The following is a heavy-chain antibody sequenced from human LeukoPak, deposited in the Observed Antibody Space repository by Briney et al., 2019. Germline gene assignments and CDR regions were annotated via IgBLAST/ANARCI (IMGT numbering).Heavy chain of an antibody. J-gene: IGHJ4*02. CDR3: ARGLDCGGDCRTFDY. Sequence: GASVKVSCEASGYTFTSYYMHWVRQAPGQGLEWMGIINPSGGSTSYAQKFQGRVTMTRDTSTSTVYMELSSLRSEDTAVYYCARGLDCGGDCRTFDYWGQGTLVTVSS. CDR2: INPSGGST. V-gene: IGHV1-46*01. D-gene: IGHD2-21*02. CDR1: GYTFTSYY.